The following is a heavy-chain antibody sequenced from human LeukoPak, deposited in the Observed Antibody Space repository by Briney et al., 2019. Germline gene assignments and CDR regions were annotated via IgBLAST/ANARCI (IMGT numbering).Heavy chain of an antibody. D-gene: IGHD2-2*02. CDR1: GFTFSTYW. V-gene: IGHV3-7*01. CDR3: AREGSYTADY. Sequence: GGSLRLSCAASGFTFSTYWMTWVRQAPGKGLEWVANLNQGGSDKYYVDSVKGRFTISRDNTKNSLYLQMNSLRAEDTAVYYCAREGSYTADYWGQGTLVTVSS. J-gene: IGHJ4*02. CDR2: LNQGGSDK.